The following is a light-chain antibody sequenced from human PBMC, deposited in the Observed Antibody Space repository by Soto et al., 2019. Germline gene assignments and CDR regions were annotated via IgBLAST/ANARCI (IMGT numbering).Light chain of an antibody. CDR1: QSVASW. J-gene: IGKJ4*01. CDR3: LQSNSFPLT. CDR2: AAS. Sequence: DIQMTQYPSSVSASVGDGVTISCRASQSVASWLAWYQQRPGKAPRLLIYAASRLQRGVPSRFSGSESGTDFTLTISSLQPEDIATYYCLQSNSFPLTFGGGTKVDIK. V-gene: IGKV1-12*01.